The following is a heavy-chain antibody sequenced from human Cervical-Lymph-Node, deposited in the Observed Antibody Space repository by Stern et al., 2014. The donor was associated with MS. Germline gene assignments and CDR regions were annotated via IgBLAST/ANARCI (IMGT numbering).Heavy chain of an antibody. V-gene: IGHV4-61*02. Sequence: QVQLQESGPGLVKPSQTLSLTCTVSGGSISSGSYYWSWIRRPAGKGLEWIGRIYTSGSTNYNPSLKSRVTISVDTSKNQFPLKLSSVTAADTAVYYCARFNRYSYGVDYWGQGTLVTVSS. CDR3: ARFNRYSYGVDY. D-gene: IGHD5-18*01. J-gene: IGHJ4*02. CDR2: IYTSGST. CDR1: GGSISSGSYY.